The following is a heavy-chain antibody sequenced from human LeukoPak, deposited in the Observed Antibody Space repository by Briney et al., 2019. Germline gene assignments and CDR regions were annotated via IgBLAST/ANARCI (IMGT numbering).Heavy chain of an antibody. V-gene: IGHV4-4*07. CDR2: IYASGTT. J-gene: IGHJ5*01. Sequence: SETLSLTCTVSGGSISVYYWSWIRQPAGKGLEWIGRIYASGTTDYNPSLKSRVTISPDTSKNQLFLKLNSVTAADTAVYYCARLVWLGESPGSWFDSWGQGTPVTVSS. CDR1: GGSISVYY. D-gene: IGHD3-10*01. CDR3: ARLVWLGESPGSWFDS.